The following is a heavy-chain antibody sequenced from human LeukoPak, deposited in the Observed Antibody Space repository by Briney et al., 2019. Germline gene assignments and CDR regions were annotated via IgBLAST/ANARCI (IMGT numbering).Heavy chain of an antibody. Sequence: GGSLRLSCAASGFTFSSFWMHWVRQAPGKGLVWLSRVNGDGNITTYADSVRGRFSISRDNAKNLVYLQMNSLRAEDTAVYHCARFGYVAAVDVWGQGTPVTVSS. CDR1: GFTFSSFW. CDR2: VNGDGNIT. V-gene: IGHV3-74*01. CDR3: ARFGYVAAVDV. J-gene: IGHJ4*02. D-gene: IGHD2-15*01.